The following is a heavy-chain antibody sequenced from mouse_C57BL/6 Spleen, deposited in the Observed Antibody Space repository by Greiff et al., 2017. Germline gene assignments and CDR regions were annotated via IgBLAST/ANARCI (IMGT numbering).Heavy chain of an antibody. CDR2: ISSGSSTI. V-gene: IGHV5-17*01. Sequence: EVHLVESGGGLVKPGGSLKLSCAASGFTFSDYGMHWVRQAPEKGLEWVAYISSGSSTIYYADTVKGRFTISRDNAKNTLFLQMTSLRSEDTAMYYCARSSYGSRDYAMDYWGQGTSVTVSS. D-gene: IGHD1-1*01. J-gene: IGHJ4*01. CDR1: GFTFSDYG. CDR3: ARSSYGSRDYAMDY.